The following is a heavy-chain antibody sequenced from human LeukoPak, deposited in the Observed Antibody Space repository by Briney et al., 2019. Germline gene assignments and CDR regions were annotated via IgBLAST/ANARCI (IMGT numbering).Heavy chain of an antibody. V-gene: IGHV3-23*01. D-gene: IGHD1-26*01. CDR3: AKGGSYAPLDS. CDR1: GFTFSSYA. CDR2: INNGSDDT. Sequence: GGSLRLSCAASGFTFSSYAMTWVRPARGRGLEWVSAINNGSDDTIYTVSVRGRFTIYSDNSKHTLYLQMNSLRADDTAVYFCAKGGSYAPLDSWGQGTLVTVSS. J-gene: IGHJ4*02.